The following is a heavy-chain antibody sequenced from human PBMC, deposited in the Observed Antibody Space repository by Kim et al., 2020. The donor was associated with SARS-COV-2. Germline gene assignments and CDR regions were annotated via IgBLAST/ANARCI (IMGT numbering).Heavy chain of an antibody. D-gene: IGHD6-19*01. CDR1: GGTFSSYA. J-gene: IGHJ4*02. V-gene: IGHV1-69*04. CDR3: ARDLEAVAGSRNY. Sequence: SVKVSCKASGGTFSSYAISWVRQAPGQGLEWMGRIIPILGIANYAQKFQGRVTITADKSTSTAYMELSSLRSEDTAVYYCARDLEAVAGSRNYWGQGTLVTVSS. CDR2: IIPILGIA.